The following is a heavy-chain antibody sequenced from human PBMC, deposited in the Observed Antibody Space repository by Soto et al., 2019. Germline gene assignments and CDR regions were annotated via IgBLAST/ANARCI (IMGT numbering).Heavy chain of an antibody. CDR2: TYYRSKWYN. D-gene: IGHD5-18*01. CDR3: ARDPTAMVREAAFYFDY. Sequence: KQSPTLSLTCAISGDSVSSNSAAWNWIRQSPSRGLEWLGRTYYRSKWYNDYAVSVKNRITINPDTSKNQFSLQLNSVTPEDTAVYYCARDPTAMVREAAFYFDYWGQGTLVTVSS. J-gene: IGHJ4*02. V-gene: IGHV6-1*01. CDR1: GDSVSSNSAA.